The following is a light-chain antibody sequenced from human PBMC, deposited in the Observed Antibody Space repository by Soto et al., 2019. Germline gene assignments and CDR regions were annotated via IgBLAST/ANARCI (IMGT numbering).Light chain of an antibody. V-gene: IGKV3-15*01. CDR1: QMVGST. CDR2: DAS. Sequence: EIVLTHSPATLSVSPGERATLSCRASQMVGSTLAWYQQRPGQPPRLLIYDASTRATDIPARFSGGGSGTEFTLTISSLQSEDFAVYYCQQYNNWPYTFGQGTKLQIK. J-gene: IGKJ2*01. CDR3: QQYNNWPYT.